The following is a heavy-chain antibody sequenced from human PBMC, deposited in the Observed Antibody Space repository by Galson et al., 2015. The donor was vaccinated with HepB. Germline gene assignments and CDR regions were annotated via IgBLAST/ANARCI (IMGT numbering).Heavy chain of an antibody. CDR1: GFIFSNYA. CDR2: ISGSGRNT. CDR3: AKGGSAWSGDGAFDF. J-gene: IGHJ4*02. D-gene: IGHD6-19*01. Sequence: SLRLSCAASGFIFSNYALSWVRQAPGKGLEWVSAISGSGRNTYYTGSVKGRFTISRDNSKNTLYLQMSSLRAEDTALYYCAKGGSAWSGDGAFDFWGQGTQVTVSS. V-gene: IGHV3-23*01.